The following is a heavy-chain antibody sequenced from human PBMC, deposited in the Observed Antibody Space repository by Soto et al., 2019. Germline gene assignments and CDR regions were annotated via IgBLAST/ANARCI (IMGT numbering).Heavy chain of an antibody. CDR1: GFTFSSYA. Sequence: GGSLRLSCAASGFTFSSYAMSWVRQAPGKGLEWVSAISGSGGSTYYADSVKGRFTISRDNSKNTLYLQMNSLRAEDTAVYYCAKAHCTNGVCYTPYYYYGMDVWGQGTTVTVS. CDR3: AKAHCTNGVCYTPYYYYGMDV. CDR2: ISGSGGST. V-gene: IGHV3-23*01. J-gene: IGHJ6*02. D-gene: IGHD2-8*01.